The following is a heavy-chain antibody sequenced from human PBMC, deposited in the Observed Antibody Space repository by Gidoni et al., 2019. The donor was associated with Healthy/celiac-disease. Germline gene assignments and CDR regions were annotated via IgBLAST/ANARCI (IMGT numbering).Heavy chain of an antibody. CDR2: ISYDGSNK. CDR3: ASLIGSGWQDAFDI. D-gene: IGHD6-19*01. Sequence: LSCAASGFTFSSYAMHWVRQAPGKGLEWVAVISYDGSNKYYADSVKGRFTISRDNSKNTLYLQMNSLRAEDTAVYYCASLIGSGWQDAFDIWGQGTMVTVSS. J-gene: IGHJ3*02. V-gene: IGHV3-30*04. CDR1: GFTFSSYA.